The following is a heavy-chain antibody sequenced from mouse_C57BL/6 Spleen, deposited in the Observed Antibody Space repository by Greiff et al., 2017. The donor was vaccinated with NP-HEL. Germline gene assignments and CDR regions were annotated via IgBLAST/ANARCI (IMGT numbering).Heavy chain of an antibody. D-gene: IGHD1-2*01. J-gene: IGHJ2*01. CDR3: ARSGITTAFDY. CDR1: GYTFTDYY. V-gene: IGHV1-19*01. Sequence: VQLKESGPVLVKPGASVKMSCKASGYTFTDYYMNWVKQSHGKSLEWIGVINPYNGGASYNQKFKGKATLTVDKSSSTAYMELNSLTSEDSAVYYCARSGITTAFDYWGQGTTLTVSS. CDR2: INPYNGGA.